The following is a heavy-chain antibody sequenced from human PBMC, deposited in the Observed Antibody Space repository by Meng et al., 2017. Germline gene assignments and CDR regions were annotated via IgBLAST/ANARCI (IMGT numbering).Heavy chain of an antibody. CDR3: ARDFARRDYGGNRVSDY. V-gene: IGHV1-2*06. Sequence: ASVKVSCKASGYTFTGYYMHWVRQAPGQGLEWMGRINPNSGGTNYAQKFQGRVTMTRDTSISTAYMELSRLRSDDTAVYYRARDFARRDYGGNRVSDYWGQGTLVTVSS. J-gene: IGHJ4*02. D-gene: IGHD4-23*01. CDR1: GYTFTGYY. CDR2: INPNSGGT.